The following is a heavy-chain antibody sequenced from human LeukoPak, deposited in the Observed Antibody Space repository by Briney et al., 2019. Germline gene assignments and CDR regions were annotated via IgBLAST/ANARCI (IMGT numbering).Heavy chain of an antibody. CDR1: GYSFTNYG. J-gene: IGHJ4*02. V-gene: IGHV1-18*01. Sequence: ASVKVSCKTSGYSFTNYGITWVRQAPGQGLEWMGWISGYNSKTFYAQKFQGRVTMTTDTSTSTVYMELSRLRSDDTAVYYCARDYYDSSGPLDWGQGTLVTVSS. D-gene: IGHD3-22*01. CDR3: ARDYYDSSGPLD. CDR2: ISGYNSKT.